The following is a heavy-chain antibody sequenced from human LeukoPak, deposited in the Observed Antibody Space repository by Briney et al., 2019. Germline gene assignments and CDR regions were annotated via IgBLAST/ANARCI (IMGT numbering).Heavy chain of an antibody. CDR1: GXSISSYY. CDR3: ARVVVPAPERGYFDY. Sequence: PSETLPLTCTVSGXSISSYYWSWIRQPPGKGLEWIGYISYSGSTNYNPSLKSRVTISVDTSKNQFSLKLSSVTAADTAVYYCARVVVPAPERGYFDYWGQGTLVTVSS. CDR2: ISYSGST. V-gene: IGHV4-59*01. D-gene: IGHD2-2*01. J-gene: IGHJ4*02.